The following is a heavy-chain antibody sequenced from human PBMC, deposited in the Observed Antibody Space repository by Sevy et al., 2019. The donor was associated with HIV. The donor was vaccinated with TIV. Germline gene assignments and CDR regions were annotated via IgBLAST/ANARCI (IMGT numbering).Heavy chain of an antibody. CDR2: MNPSSGAT. D-gene: IGHD2-15*01. V-gene: IGHV1-2*02. Sequence: ASVKVSCKASGYTFTDYYIHWVRQAPGQGLEWVGWMNPSSGATLYAQKFKARVTMTRDTSMTTAYMDLTNLESDDTAVYFCARAIKGNYCSDSNCRHFDSWGQGTLVTVSS. J-gene: IGHJ4*02. CDR1: GYTFTDYY. CDR3: ARAIKGNYCSDSNCRHFDS.